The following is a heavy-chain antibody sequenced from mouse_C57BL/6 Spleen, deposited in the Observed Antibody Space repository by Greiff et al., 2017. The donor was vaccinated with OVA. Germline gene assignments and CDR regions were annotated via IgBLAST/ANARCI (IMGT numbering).Heavy chain of an antibody. V-gene: IGHV1-26*01. J-gene: IGHJ4*01. Sequence: VQLQQSGPELVKPGASVKISCKASGYTFTDYYMNWVKQSPGKSLEWIGDINPNNGGTSYNQKFKGKATLTVDKSSSTAYMELRSLTSEDSAVYYCAREAGYYAMDYWGKGTSVTVSS. CDR2: INPNNGGT. CDR1: GYTFTDYY. CDR3: AREAGYYAMDY.